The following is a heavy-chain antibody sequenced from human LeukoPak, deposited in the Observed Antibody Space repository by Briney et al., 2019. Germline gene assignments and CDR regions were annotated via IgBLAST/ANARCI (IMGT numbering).Heavy chain of an antibody. Sequence: SETLSLTCTVSGGSISSYYWSWIRQPPGKGLEWIGYIYYSGSTNYNPSLKSRVTISVDTSKNQFSLNLSSVSAADTAVYFCARGYSYDSFDYWGLGILVTVSS. CDR1: GGSISSYY. CDR2: IYYSGST. D-gene: IGHD5-18*01. V-gene: IGHV4-59*01. J-gene: IGHJ4*02. CDR3: ARGYSYDSFDY.